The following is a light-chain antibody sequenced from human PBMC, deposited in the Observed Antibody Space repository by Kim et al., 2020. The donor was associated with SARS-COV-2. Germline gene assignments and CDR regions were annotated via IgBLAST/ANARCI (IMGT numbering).Light chain of an antibody. CDR2: QDS. CDR1: KLGDKY. Sequence: SYELTQPPSVSVSPGQTASITCSGDKLGDKYACWYQQKPGQSPVLVIYQDSKRPSGIPERFSGSNSGNTATLTISGTQAMDEADYYCQAWDSSTAVFGEGPKLTVL. V-gene: IGLV3-1*01. J-gene: IGLJ3*02. CDR3: QAWDSSTAV.